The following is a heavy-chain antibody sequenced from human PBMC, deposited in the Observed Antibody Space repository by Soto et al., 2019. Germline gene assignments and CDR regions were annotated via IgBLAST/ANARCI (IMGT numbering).Heavy chain of an antibody. D-gene: IGHD6-13*01. CDR2: INAANGDT. CDR3: VRRHVSATGIDWFDP. Sequence: GASVKVSCNASGYTFTSYGIHWVRQAPGQRLEWMGCINAANGDTKYSPKFQGRVTITRDTSASTAYMELSSLRSEDTAVYYCVRRHVSATGIDWFDPWGQGTLVTSP. J-gene: IGHJ5*02. CDR1: GYTFTSYG. V-gene: IGHV1-3*01.